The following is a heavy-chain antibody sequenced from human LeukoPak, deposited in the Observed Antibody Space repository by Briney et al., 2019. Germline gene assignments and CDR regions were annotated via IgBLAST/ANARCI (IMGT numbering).Heavy chain of an antibody. J-gene: IGHJ4*02. CDR1: DDSXNXXX. D-gene: IGHD3-3*01. CDR2: IYTTGS. Sequence: DDSXNXXXXSXLXXXXGXXXECIVLIYTTGSNYTPSLTSLVTMSIDMSKNQFSLNLSSVTAADTAVYYCARGGEWSYDYWGQGTLVTVSS. V-gene: IGHV4-4*07. CDR3: ARGGEWSYDY.